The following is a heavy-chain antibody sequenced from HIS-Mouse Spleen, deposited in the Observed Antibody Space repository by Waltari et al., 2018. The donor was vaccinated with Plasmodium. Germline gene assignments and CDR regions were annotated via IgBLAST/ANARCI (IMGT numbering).Heavy chain of an antibody. CDR1: GFTFDDYA. D-gene: IGHD6-6*01. CDR2: ISWNSGRV. J-gene: IGHJ4*02. CDR3: AKDILPSIAARLPDY. Sequence: EVQLVESGGGLVQPGRSLRLSCAASGFTFDDYAMHWGRQAPGKGLEWVAGISWNSGRVGYADAVKGRFTICRDNAKNSLYLQMNSLRAEDTALYYCAKDILPSIAARLPDYWGQGTLVTVSS. V-gene: IGHV3-9*01.